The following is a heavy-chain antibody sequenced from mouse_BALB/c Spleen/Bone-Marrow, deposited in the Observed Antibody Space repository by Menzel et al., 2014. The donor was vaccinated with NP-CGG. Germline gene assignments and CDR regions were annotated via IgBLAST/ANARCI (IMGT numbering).Heavy chain of an antibody. D-gene: IGHD2-10*01. Sequence: VHVKQSGPELVKPGASVKISCKASGYTSTDYNIHWVKQSHGKSLEWIGYIYPYNGGTAYNQKFKSKATLTVDNSSSTAYMELRSLTSEDSAVYYCARGRAYYVNYGFAYWGQGTLVTVSA. J-gene: IGHJ3*01. CDR1: GYTSTDYN. CDR2: IYPYNGGT. V-gene: IGHV1S29*02. CDR3: ARGRAYYVNYGFAY.